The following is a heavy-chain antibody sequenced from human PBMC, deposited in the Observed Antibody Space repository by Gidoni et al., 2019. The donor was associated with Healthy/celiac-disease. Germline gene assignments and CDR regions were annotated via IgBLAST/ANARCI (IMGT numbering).Heavy chain of an antibody. V-gene: IGHV4-34*01. D-gene: IGHD3-22*01. Sequence: QVQLQQWGAGLLKPSETLSLTLAMSGSSFSGYYWSWIRQSPGGGLEWIAEITHTGSTNYKPSLRSRVTISVDASKNQFSLQLRSVTAADTAVYYCARGRYHDSSGFPYWGQGTLVTVSS. CDR2: ITHTGST. CDR1: GSSFSGYY. CDR3: ARGRYHDSSGFPY. J-gene: IGHJ4*02.